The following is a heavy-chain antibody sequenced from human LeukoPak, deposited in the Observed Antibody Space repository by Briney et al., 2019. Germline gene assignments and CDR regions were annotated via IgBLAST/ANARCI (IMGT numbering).Heavy chain of an antibody. D-gene: IGHD3-9*01. CDR2: ISSSSSYI. CDR1: GFTFRSYS. Sequence: GGSLRLSCAASGFTFRSYSMNWVRQAPGKGLEWVSSISSSSSYIYYADSVKGRFTISRDNAKNSLYLQMNSLRAEDTAVYYCARDQNDILTEYGMDVWGQGTTVTVSS. V-gene: IGHV3-21*01. J-gene: IGHJ6*02. CDR3: ARDQNDILTEYGMDV.